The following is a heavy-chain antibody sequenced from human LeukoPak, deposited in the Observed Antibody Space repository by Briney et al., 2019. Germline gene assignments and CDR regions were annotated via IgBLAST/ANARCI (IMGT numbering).Heavy chain of an antibody. CDR1: GFTFSTYG. CDR2: IWSDGSNK. D-gene: IGHD2-21*02. CDR3: ARTATTDYYYYYYMDV. J-gene: IGHJ6*03. Sequence: GRSLRLSCAVSGFTFSTYGMHWVRQAPGKGLEWVAVIWSDGSNKYYADSVKGRFTISRDNSKNTLYPQMNSLRAEDTAVYYCARTATTDYYYYYYMDVWGKGTTVTVSS. V-gene: IGHV3-33*01.